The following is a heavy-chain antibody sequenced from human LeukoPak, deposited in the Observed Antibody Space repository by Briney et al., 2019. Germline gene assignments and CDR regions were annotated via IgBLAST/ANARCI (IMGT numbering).Heavy chain of an antibody. J-gene: IGHJ3*02. CDR1: GFTFSYYW. CDR3: ARALNGFDI. V-gene: IGHV3-74*01. CDR2: IKSDGSST. Sequence: GGSLRLSCAASGFTFSYYWMHWVRQAPGKGLVWVSRIKSDGSSTTYADSVKGRITISRDNAKNTLYLQMNSLRAEDTAVYYCARALNGFDIWGPGTLVTVSS.